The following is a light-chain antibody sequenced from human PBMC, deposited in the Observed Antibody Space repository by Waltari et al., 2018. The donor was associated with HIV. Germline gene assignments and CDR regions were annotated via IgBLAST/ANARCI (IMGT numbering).Light chain of an antibody. CDR2: DVS. V-gene: IGLV2-8*01. Sequence: QSALTPPPSASGSPGPSVTISCTGTSSDAGGYNYVSWYQQHPGKAPKLMIYDVSKRPSGVPDRFSGSKSGNTASLTVSGLQAEDEADYYCSSYAGRNNVVFGGGTKVTVL. CDR1: SSDAGGYNY. J-gene: IGLJ3*02. CDR3: SSYAGRNNVV.